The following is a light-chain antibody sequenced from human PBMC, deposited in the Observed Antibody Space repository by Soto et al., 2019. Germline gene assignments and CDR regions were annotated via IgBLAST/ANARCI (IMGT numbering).Light chain of an antibody. CDR3: QQYAGSPFT. CDR2: EAS. V-gene: IGKV3-20*01. Sequence: EIVLAQSPATLSLSPGERATLSCRASQSVSNNYLAWYQQKTGQAPRLLIYEASSRATDIPDRFSGSGSGTDFTLTINRLEPEDFAVYYCQQYAGSPFTFGQGTNVEIK. CDR1: QSVSNNY. J-gene: IGKJ2*01.